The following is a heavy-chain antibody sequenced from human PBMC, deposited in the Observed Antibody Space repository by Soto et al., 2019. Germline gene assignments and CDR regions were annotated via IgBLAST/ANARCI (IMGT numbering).Heavy chain of an antibody. Sequence: QVQLVQSGGEVKKPGASVKVSCKASGYTFTIYGINWVRQAPGQGLEWMGWISPDNGNTNYAQKLQGRVTMTTDTSTSTAYXXLRSLRSDDTAVYYCARALGYSGYAGMDVWGQGTTVTVSS. J-gene: IGHJ6*02. V-gene: IGHV1-18*01. CDR1: GYTFTIYG. CDR3: ARALGYSGYAGMDV. D-gene: IGHD5-12*01. CDR2: ISPDNGNT.